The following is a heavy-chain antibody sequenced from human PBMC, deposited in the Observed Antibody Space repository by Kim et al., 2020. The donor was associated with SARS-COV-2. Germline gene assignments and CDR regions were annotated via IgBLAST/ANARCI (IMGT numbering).Heavy chain of an antibody. CDR2: ISWNSGSI. CDR3: AKDKVPYAVAPRGPFFDY. V-gene: IGHV3-9*01. J-gene: IGHJ4*02. D-gene: IGHD2-8*01. Sequence: GGSLRLSCAASGFTFDDYAMHWVRQAPGKGLEWVSGISWNSGSIGYADSVKGRFTISRDNAKNSLYLQMNSLRAEDTALYYCAKDKVPYAVAPRGPFFDYWGQGTLVTVSS. CDR1: GFTFDDYA.